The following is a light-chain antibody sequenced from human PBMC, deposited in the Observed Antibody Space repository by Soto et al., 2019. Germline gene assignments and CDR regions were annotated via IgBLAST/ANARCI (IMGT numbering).Light chain of an antibody. J-gene: IGLJ3*02. CDR1: RSDVGGYNH. CDR2: DVN. Sequence: QSALTQPASVSGSPGQSITISCTGTRSDVGGYNHVSWYQQHPGKAPKLMIYDVNKRPSGVSNHFSGSKSGNTASLTISGLQVEDGADYYCCSYAGSSTWVFGGGTKLTVL. V-gene: IGLV2-23*02. CDR3: CSYAGSSTWV.